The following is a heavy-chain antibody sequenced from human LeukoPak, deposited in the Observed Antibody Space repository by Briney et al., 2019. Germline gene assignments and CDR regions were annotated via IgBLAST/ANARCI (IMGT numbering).Heavy chain of an antibody. J-gene: IGHJ4*02. D-gene: IGHD4/OR15-4a*01. V-gene: IGHV3-30*04. CDR3: ARGTFYYGDNYNTRAFGQPFDS. CDR1: GFTFTSFA. Sequence: GTSLSLSCEPSGFTFTSFALQWVRQAPDEGRNWVSDILNVATDESYAGSVRGRFTISRDNSKNTLYLQMNSLRADDTAIYYCARGTFYYGDNYNTRAFGQPFDSWGQGTLVTVSS. CDR2: ILNVATDE.